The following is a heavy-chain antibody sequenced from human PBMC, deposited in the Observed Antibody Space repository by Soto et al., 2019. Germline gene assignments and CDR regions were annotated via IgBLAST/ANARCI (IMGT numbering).Heavy chain of an antibody. CDR1: GGTFSSYA. J-gene: IGHJ4*02. CDR2: INAGNGKT. CDR3: ARVHSLGMVATFDY. D-gene: IGHD5-12*01. Sequence: ASVKVSCKASGGTFSSYAISWVRQAPGQGLEWMGWINAGNGKTKYSQKFQGRVTITRDTSASTAYMELSSLRSEDTAVYYCARVHSLGMVATFDYWGQGTLVTVSS. V-gene: IGHV1-3*01.